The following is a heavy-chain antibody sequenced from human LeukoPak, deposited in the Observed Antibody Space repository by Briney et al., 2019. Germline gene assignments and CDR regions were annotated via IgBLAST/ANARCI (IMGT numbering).Heavy chain of an antibody. J-gene: IGHJ6*02. CDR3: AKRTHVLQFSVYYYSMDV. Sequence: PGGSLRLSCAASEFAFSTYNMNWVRQAPGKGLEWVSYISTGSSTTYYVDSVKGRFTISRDNSKNTLYLQMNSLRAEDTAVYYCAKRTHVLQFSVYYYSMDVWGQGTTVTVSS. CDR2: ISTGSSTT. CDR1: EFAFSTYN. D-gene: IGHD3-3*01. V-gene: IGHV3-48*01.